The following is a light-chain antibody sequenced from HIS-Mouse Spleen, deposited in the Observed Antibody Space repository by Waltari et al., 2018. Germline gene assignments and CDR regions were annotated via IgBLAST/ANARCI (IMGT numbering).Light chain of an antibody. CDR3: SSYTSSSIRV. CDR2: DVS. Sequence: QSVLTQPPSASGTPGQRVTISCSGSSSNIGSNYVYWYQQLPGTAPKLMIYDVSNRPSGVSNRFSGSKSGNTASLTISGLQAEDEADYYCSSYTSSSIRVFGGGTKLTVL. J-gene: IGLJ3*02. V-gene: IGLV2-14*01. CDR1: SSNIGSNY.